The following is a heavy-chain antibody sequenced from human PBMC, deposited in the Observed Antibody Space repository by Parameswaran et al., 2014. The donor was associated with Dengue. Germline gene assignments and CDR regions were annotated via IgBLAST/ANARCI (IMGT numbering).Heavy chain of an antibody. CDR3: ARGTGGYSYGYSFDY. CDR2: IYTSGST. D-gene: IGHD5-18*01. Sequence: GKGLEWIGRIYTSGSTNYNPSLKSRVTMSVDTSKNQFSLKLSSVTAADTAVYYCARGTGGYSYGYSFDYWGQGTLVTVSS. J-gene: IGHJ4*02. V-gene: IGHV4-4*07.